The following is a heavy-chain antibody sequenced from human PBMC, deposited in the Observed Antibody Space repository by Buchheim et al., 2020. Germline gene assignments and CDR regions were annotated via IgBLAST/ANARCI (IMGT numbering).Heavy chain of an antibody. J-gene: IGHJ4*02. Sequence: EVQLLESGGGLVQPGGSLRLSCAASGFAFDSYAMTWVRQAPGKGLEWVSAISETGGSTYYADSVKGRVTISRDNAKNSLYLQMNSLRAEDTAVYYCARVRGLVPDYWGQGTL. CDR1: GFAFDSYA. CDR2: ISETGGST. CDR3: ARVRGLVPDY. V-gene: IGHV3-23*01. D-gene: IGHD3-10*01.